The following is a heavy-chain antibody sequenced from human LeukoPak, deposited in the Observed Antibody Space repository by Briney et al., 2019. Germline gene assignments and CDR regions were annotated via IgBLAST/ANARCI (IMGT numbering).Heavy chain of an antibody. CDR1: GGSFSGYY. CDR2: INHSGST. J-gene: IGHJ5*02. CDR3: ARGALLWFGDSLNWFDP. D-gene: IGHD3-10*01. Sequence: SETLSLTCAVYGGSFSGYYWSWIRQPPGKGLGWIGEINHSGSTNYNPSLKSRVTIPVDTSKNQFSLKLSSVTAADTAVYYCARGALLWFGDSLNWFDPWGQGTLVTVSS. V-gene: IGHV4-34*01.